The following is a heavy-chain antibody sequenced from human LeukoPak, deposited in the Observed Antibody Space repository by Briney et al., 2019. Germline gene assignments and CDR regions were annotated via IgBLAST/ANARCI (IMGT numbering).Heavy chain of an antibody. CDR1: GGSFSGIY. V-gene: IGHV4-34*01. CDR3: ARRGGYNFGLNYYYYMDV. J-gene: IGHJ6*03. CDR2: INHTGGT. D-gene: IGHD5-18*01. Sequence: SETLSLTCAVYGGSFSGIYWSWIRQSPGKGLEWIGEINHTGGTNYNPFLKSRVTMSADTSKKQFSLNLSSVTAAETAVYFCARRGGYNFGLNYYYYMDVCGKRAPVTVSS.